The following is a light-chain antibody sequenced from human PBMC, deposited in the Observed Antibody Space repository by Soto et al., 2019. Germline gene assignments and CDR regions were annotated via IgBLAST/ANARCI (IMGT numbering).Light chain of an antibody. J-gene: IGKJ1*01. CDR1: QSVSSSY. CDR2: GAS. Sequence: EIVLTQSPGTLSLSPGERATLSCRASQSVSSSYLAWYQQKPGQAPRLLIYGASGRATGIPDRFSGSGSGTDFTLTISRLEPEDFAVYYCQFRWTFGQGTKVDIK. CDR3: QFRWT. V-gene: IGKV3-20*01.